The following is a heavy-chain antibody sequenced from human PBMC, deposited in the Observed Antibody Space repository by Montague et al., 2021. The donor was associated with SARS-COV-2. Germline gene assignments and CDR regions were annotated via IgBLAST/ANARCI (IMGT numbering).Heavy chain of an antibody. CDR3: ARDSFFVGDSSADYYYGMDV. CDR1: GFTFSSYW. V-gene: IGHV3-7*01. CDR2: IKQDGSEK. D-gene: IGHD3-22*01. Sequence: SLRLSWAASGFTFSSYWMSWVRQAPGKGLEWVANIKQDGSEKYYVDSVKGRFTISRDNAKNSLYLQMNSLRAEDTAVYYCARDSFFVGDSSADYYYGMDVWGQGTTVTVSS. J-gene: IGHJ6*02.